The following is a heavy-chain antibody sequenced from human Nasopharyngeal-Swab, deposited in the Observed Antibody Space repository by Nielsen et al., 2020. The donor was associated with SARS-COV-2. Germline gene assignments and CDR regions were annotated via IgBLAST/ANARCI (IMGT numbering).Heavy chain of an antibody. CDR2: ISGSGGST. J-gene: IGHJ6*02. V-gene: IGHV3-23*01. D-gene: IGHD6-13*01. Sequence: WIRQPPGKGLEWVSAISGSGGSTYYADSVKGRFTISRDNSKNTLYLQMNSLRAEDTAVYYCAKDLPKQQLAQYYYYGMDVWGQGTTVTVS. CDR3: AKDLPKQQLAQYYYYGMDV.